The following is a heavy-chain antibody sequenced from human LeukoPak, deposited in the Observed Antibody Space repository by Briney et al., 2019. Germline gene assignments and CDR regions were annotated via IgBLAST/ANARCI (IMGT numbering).Heavy chain of an antibody. V-gene: IGHV3-30-3*01. D-gene: IGHD3-22*01. J-gene: IGHJ5*02. CDR1: GFTFSSYA. Sequence: GGSLRLSCAASGFTFSSYAMHWVRQAPGKGLEWVAAISYDGNNKYYADSVKGRFTISRDNSKNTLYLQINSLRAEDTAGYYCARSTMILVYWFDPWGQGTLVTVSS. CDR2: ISYDGNNK. CDR3: ARSTMILVYWFDP.